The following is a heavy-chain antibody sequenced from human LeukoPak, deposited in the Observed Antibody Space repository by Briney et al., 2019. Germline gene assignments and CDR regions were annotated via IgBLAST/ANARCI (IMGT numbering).Heavy chain of an antibody. CDR3: ARDAVVRGVIITDY. CDR1: GFTFSSYE. D-gene: IGHD3-10*01. J-gene: IGHJ4*02. V-gene: IGHV3-48*03. CDR2: ISSSGSTI. Sequence: GGSLRLSCAASGFTFSSYEMNWVRQAPGKGLEWVSYISSSGSTIYYADSVKGRFTISRDNAKNSLYLQMNSLRAEDTAVYYCARDAVVRGVIITDYWGQGTLVTVSS.